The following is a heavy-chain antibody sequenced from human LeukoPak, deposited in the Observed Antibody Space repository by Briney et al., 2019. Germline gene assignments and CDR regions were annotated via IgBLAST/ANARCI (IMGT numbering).Heavy chain of an antibody. D-gene: IGHD3-10*01. CDR3: ARSRGARSYYYYYGMDV. Sequence: PSETLSLTCTVSGGSISSSSYYWGWIRQPPGKGLEWVGSIYYSGSTYYNPSLKSRVTISVDTSKNQFSLKLSSVTAADTAVYYCARSRGARSYYYYYGMDVWGQGTTVTVSS. CDR2: IYYSGST. V-gene: IGHV4-39*01. J-gene: IGHJ6*02. CDR1: GGSISSSSYY.